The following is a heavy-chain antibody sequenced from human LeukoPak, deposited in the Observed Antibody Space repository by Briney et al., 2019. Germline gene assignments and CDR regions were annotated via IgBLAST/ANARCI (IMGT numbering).Heavy chain of an antibody. CDR3: ARGWAGNY. V-gene: IGHV3-74*01. CDR1: GFTLSSYW. CDR2: IDPDGSTT. Sequence: GGSLRLSCAASGFTLSSYWMHWVRQAPGEGLVWVSRIDPDGSTTNYADSVKGRFTTSRDNAKNTLYLQMNSLRAEDTAVYYCARGWAGNYWGQGTLVTVSS. D-gene: IGHD6-19*01. J-gene: IGHJ4*02.